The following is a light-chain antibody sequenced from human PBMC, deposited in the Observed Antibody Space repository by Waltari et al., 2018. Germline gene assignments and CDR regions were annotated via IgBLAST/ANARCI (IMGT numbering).Light chain of an antibody. V-gene: IGLV2-14*01. CDR1: SSDVGGYNY. Sequence: QSALTQPASVSGSPGQSITISCTGTSSDVGGYNYVSWYQQHPGKAPKLMIYEVSNRPSGVSKRFSGSKSGNTASRTISGLQAEDEADYYCSSYTSSSPWVFGGGTKLTVL. CDR2: EVS. J-gene: IGLJ3*02. CDR3: SSYTSSSPWV.